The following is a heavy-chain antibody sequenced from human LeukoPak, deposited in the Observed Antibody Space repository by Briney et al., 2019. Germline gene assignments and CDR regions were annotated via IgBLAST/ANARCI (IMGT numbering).Heavy chain of an antibody. CDR1: GFTFSYYA. J-gene: IGHJ4*02. CDR3: ARVLSYYDSSGYYFSY. Sequence: PGRSLRLSCAASGFTFSYYAMHWVRQAPGKGLEWVAVISYDGSSKYYADSVKGRFTISRDNSKNTLYLQMNSLRAEDTAVYYCARVLSYYDSSGYYFSYWGQGTLVTVSS. V-gene: IGHV3-30-3*01. D-gene: IGHD3-22*01. CDR2: ISYDGSSK.